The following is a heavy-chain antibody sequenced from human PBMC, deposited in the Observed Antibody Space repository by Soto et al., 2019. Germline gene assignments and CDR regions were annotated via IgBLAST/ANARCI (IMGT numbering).Heavy chain of an antibody. CDR3: ARRGDSGYESFDY. CDR1: GYSFASYW. D-gene: IGHD5-12*01. CDR2: IYPGDSDT. Sequence: GESLKISCKGSGYSFASYWIGWVRQMPGKGLEWMGIIYPGDSDTRYSPSFQGQVTISADKSIGTAYLQWSSLKASDTAMYYCARRGDSGYESFDYWGQGTQVTVSS. V-gene: IGHV5-51*01. J-gene: IGHJ4*02.